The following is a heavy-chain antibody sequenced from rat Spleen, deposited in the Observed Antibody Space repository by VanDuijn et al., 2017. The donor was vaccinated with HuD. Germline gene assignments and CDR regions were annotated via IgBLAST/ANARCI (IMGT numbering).Heavy chain of an antibody. CDR3: ARRHYGYTDYFDY. V-gene: IGHV5-25*01. CDR1: GFTFSDFY. D-gene: IGHD1-9*01. J-gene: IGHJ2*01. Sequence: EVQLVESGGGLVQPGRSLKLSCAASGFTFSDFYMAWVRQAPTKGLEWVASISTGGGNTYYRDSVKGRFTISRDNARSTLYLQMNSLRSEDTATYYCARRHYGYTDYFDYWGQGVMVTVSS. CDR2: ISTGGGNT.